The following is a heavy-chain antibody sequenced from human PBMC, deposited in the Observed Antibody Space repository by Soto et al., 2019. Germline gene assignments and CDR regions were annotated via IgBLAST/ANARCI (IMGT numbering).Heavy chain of an antibody. Sequence: QITLKESGPTLVKPTQTLTLTCTFSGFSLSTSGVGVGWIRQPPGKALEWLALIYWDDDKRYSPSLKSRLTITKATSNNQLVLTMTSMDPVDTATYYSAHRPPSCSGGSCYSGFDYWGQGTLVTVSS. CDR2: IYWDDDK. CDR1: GFSLSTSGVG. J-gene: IGHJ4*02. V-gene: IGHV2-5*02. D-gene: IGHD2-15*01. CDR3: AHRPPSCSGGSCYSGFDY.